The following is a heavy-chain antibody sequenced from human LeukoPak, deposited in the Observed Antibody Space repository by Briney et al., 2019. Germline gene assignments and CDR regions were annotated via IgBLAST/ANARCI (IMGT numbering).Heavy chain of an antibody. J-gene: IGHJ3*02. CDR1: GGSFSGYY. Sequence: SETLSLTCAVYGGSFSGYYWSWIRQPPGKGLEWIGEINHSGSTNYNPSLKSRVTISVDTSKNQFSLKLSSVTAADTAVYYCARYGITRTRDAFDIWGQGTMVTVSS. D-gene: IGHD1-7*01. CDR2: INHSGST. V-gene: IGHV4-34*01. CDR3: ARYGITRTRDAFDI.